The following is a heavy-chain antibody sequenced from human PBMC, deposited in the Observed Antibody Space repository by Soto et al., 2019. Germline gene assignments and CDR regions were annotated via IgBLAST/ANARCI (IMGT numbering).Heavy chain of an antibody. J-gene: IGHJ4*02. CDR3: VRDTSPRRADY. V-gene: IGHV3-7*01. D-gene: IGHD2-2*01. Sequence: EVQLVESGGGLVQPGGSLRLSCAASGFSFSSYWMTWVRQAPGKGLEWVANIKQDGSEKHYVDSVKGRFTISRDNAKNSLYMQMNSLRAEDTAVYYCVRDTSPRRADYWGQGTLVTGSS. CDR2: IKQDGSEK. CDR1: GFSFSSYW.